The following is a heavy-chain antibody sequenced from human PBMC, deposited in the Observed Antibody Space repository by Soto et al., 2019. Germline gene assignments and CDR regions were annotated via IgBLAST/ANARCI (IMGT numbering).Heavy chain of an antibody. CDR3: ASTDSSAALHYYYYYGMDV. J-gene: IGHJ6*02. CDR1: GGSISSYY. Sequence: SEALSLTCTVSGGSISSYYWSWIRQPPGKGLEWIGYIYYSGSTNYNPSLKSRVTISVDTSKNQFSLKLSSVTAADTAVYYCASTDSSAALHYYYYYGMDVWGQGTTVTVSS. V-gene: IGHV4-59*01. CDR2: IYYSGST. D-gene: IGHD6-25*01.